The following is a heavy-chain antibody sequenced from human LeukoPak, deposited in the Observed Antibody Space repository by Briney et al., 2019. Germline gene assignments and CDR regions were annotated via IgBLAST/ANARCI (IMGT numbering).Heavy chain of an antibody. J-gene: IGHJ3*02. CDR2: MRFDGNNG. V-gene: IGHV3-30*02. D-gene: IGHD6-19*01. Sequence: PGGSLRLSCAASGFTFSTYAMHWVRQAPGKGLEWVAFMRFDGNNGYYADSVKGRFTISRDNSNNTLYLRMNRLRAEDTAVYFRAKDSGISAWSDAFDIWGQGTMVTVSS. CDR3: AKDSGISAWSDAFDI. CDR1: GFTFSTYA.